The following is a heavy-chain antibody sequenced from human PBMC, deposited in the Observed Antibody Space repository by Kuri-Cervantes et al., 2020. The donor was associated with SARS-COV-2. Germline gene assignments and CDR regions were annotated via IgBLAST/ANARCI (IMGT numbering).Heavy chain of an antibody. CDR1: GGSISSTYY. V-gene: IGHV4-39*07. Sequence: SETLSLTCTVSGGSISSTYYWGWVRQPPGKGLEWIGSIHYSGSTYYNPSLKSRVTMSVDTSKKKFSLRLSSVTAADTAVYYCSGRVDFSSVDYWGQGTLVTVSS. J-gene: IGHJ4*02. CDR3: SGRVDFSSVDY. D-gene: IGHD3/OR15-3a*01. CDR2: IHYSGST.